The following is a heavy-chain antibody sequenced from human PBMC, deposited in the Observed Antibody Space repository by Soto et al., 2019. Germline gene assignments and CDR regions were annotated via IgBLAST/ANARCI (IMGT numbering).Heavy chain of an antibody. Sequence: QITLKESGPTLVKPTQTLTLTCTFSGFSLSTSGVGVGWIRQPPGKALEWLALIYWDDDKRYSPSLKSRLTTTKDTSKNQVVLTMTNMDPVDTATYYCALLTYYYDSSGYYSSAEYFQHWGQGTLVTVSS. CDR3: ALLTYYYDSSGYYSSAEYFQH. V-gene: IGHV2-5*02. CDR2: IYWDDDK. CDR1: GFSLSTSGVG. J-gene: IGHJ1*01. D-gene: IGHD3-22*01.